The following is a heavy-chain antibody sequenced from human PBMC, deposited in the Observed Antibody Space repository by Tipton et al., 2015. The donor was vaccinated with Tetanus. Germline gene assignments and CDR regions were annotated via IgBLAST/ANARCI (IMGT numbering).Heavy chain of an antibody. Sequence: LRLSCTVSGGSISSYYWSWIRQPARKGLEWIGRIYTSGSTNYNPSLKSRVTMSVDTSKNQFSLKLSSVTAADTAVYYCARVRYYYDSSGYNDAFDIWGQGTMVTVSS. J-gene: IGHJ3*02. CDR2: IYTSGST. D-gene: IGHD3-22*01. CDR1: GGSISSYY. CDR3: ARVRYYYDSSGYNDAFDI. V-gene: IGHV4-4*07.